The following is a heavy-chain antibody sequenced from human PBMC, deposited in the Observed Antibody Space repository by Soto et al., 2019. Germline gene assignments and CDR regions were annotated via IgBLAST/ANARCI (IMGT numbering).Heavy chain of an antibody. Sequence: QVRLVQSGAEVKRPGASVRVSCKASGYTFNTYGISWVRQAPGQGLEWMGWISAYNGHADYAQKFQVRVTMTTDTSTNTVSMDLRGLRSDDTATYYCARGRTWGARDFDYWGQGTLVTVSS. J-gene: IGHJ4*02. CDR3: ARGRTWGARDFDY. CDR2: ISAYNGHA. CDR1: GYTFNTYG. V-gene: IGHV1-18*01. D-gene: IGHD3-16*01.